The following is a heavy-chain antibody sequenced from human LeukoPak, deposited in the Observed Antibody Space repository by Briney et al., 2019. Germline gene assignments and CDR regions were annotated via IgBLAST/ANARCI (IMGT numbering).Heavy chain of an antibody. CDR1: GFTFSSYA. CDR2: LYSGGST. Sequence: PGGSLRLSCAASGFTFSSYAMSWVRQAPGKGLEWVSVLYSGGSTYYEDSVKGRFTISRDNSKNTVYLQMNSLRAEDTAVYYCAKTPNRGVIDYWGQGTLVTVSS. D-gene: IGHD3-10*01. J-gene: IGHJ4*02. V-gene: IGHV3-66*02. CDR3: AKTPNRGVIDY.